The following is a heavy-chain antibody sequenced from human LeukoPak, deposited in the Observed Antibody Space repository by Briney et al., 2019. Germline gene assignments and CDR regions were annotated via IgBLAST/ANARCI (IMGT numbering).Heavy chain of an antibody. CDR3: AKNYYGSGSYYNAGAFDI. V-gene: IGHV3-74*01. J-gene: IGHJ3*02. Sequence: GGSLRLSCAASGFTFSSCWMHWVRQAPGKGLVWVSRINTDGSSTSYADSVKGRFTISRDNAKNTLYLQMNSLRAEDTAVYYCAKNYYGSGSYYNAGAFDIWGKGTMVTVSS. D-gene: IGHD3-10*01. CDR2: INTDGSST. CDR1: GFTFSSCW.